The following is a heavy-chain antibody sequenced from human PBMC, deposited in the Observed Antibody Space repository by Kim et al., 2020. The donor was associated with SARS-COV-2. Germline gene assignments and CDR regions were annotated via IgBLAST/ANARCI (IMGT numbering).Heavy chain of an antibody. CDR2: IYWDDDK. V-gene: IGHV2-5*02. CDR3: ARMYSSSSGLENWFDP. Sequence: SGPTLVNPTQTLTLTCTFSGFSLSTSGVGVGWIRQPPGKALEWLALIYWDDDKRYSPSLKSRLTITKDTSKNQVVLTMTNMDPVDTATYYCARMYSSSSGLENWFDPWGQGTLVTVSS. D-gene: IGHD6-6*01. J-gene: IGHJ5*02. CDR1: GFSLSTSGVG.